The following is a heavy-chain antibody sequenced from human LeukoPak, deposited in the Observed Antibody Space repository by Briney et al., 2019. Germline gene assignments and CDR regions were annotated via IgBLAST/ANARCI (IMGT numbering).Heavy chain of an antibody. J-gene: IGHJ4*02. CDR1: GGSISSVDYS. Sequence: PSDTLSLTCAVSGGSISSVDYSWSWIRQPPGKGLEWTGYIYHNGNTYYSPSLKSGVTISVDRSKNQFSLKLSSVTAADTAMYYCASGGYSYGFDYWGQGTLVTVSS. V-gene: IGHV4-30-2*01. D-gene: IGHD5-18*01. CDR2: IYHNGNT. CDR3: ASGGYSYGFDY.